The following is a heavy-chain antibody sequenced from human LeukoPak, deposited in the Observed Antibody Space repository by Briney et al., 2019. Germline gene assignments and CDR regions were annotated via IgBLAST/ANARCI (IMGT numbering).Heavy chain of an antibody. V-gene: IGHV4-61*02. CDR1: GGSISSGSYY. Sequence: SQTLSLTCTVSGGSISSGSYYWSWIRQPAGKGLEWIGRIYTSGSTNYNPSLKSRVTISVDTSKNQFSLKLSSVTAADTAVYYCARAGSDFWSGYYGLDPFDYWGQGTLVTVSP. J-gene: IGHJ4*02. CDR2: IYTSGST. D-gene: IGHD3-3*01. CDR3: ARAGSDFWSGYYGLDPFDY.